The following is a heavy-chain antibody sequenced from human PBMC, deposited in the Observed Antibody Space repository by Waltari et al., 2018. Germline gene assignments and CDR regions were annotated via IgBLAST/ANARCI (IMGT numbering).Heavy chain of an antibody. CDR2: IQYDGSIK. CDR1: GFTLGNYG. V-gene: IGHV3-33*05. D-gene: IGHD6-13*01. CDR3: AREYSRICFHALDG. J-gene: IGHJ6*02. Sequence: QVHVVESGGGVVQPGGSLRLSCAESGFTLGNYGMHWVRQAPGKGLEWVAVIQYDGSIKNYADSVKGRFTISRENSKNTLYLEMKSLRAEDTAVYYCAREYSRICFHALDGWGQGTAVTVSS.